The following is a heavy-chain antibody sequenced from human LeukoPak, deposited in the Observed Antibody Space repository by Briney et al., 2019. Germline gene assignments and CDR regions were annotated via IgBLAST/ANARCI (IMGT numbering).Heavy chain of an antibody. CDR2: ISSSSSTI. J-gene: IGHJ6*02. Sequence: PGGSLRLSCAASGFTFSSYSMNWVRQAPGKGLEWVSYISSSSSTIYYADSVKGRFTISRENAKNSLYLQMNSLRAGDTAVYYCARGDPLLTPYGMDVWGQGTTVTVSS. CDR1: GFTFSSYS. V-gene: IGHV3-48*01. CDR3: ARGDPLLTPYGMDV. D-gene: IGHD2-2*01.